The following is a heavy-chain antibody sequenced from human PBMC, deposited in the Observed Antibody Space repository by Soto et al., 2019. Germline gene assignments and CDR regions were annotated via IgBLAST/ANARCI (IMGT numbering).Heavy chain of an antibody. V-gene: IGHV4-30-4*01. J-gene: IGHJ6*02. CDR2: IYDTGTT. CDR3: ARSLDYYYRDGLDV. CDR1: GASISSSDHY. Sequence: QVQLQESGPGLVKPSQTLSLTCTVSGASISSSDHYWAWIRQPAGRGLEWIGHIYDTGTTYYNSSLTSRLSFSVDTSRNQFSLRLNSVTAADTAVDFCARSLDYYYRDGLDVWGQGTTVIVSS.